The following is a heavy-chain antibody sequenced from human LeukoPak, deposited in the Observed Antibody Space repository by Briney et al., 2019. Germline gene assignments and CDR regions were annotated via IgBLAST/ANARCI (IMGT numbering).Heavy chain of an antibody. V-gene: IGHV1-46*01. CDR2: INPSGGST. D-gene: IGHD3-16*02. CDR1: GYTFTSYY. CDR3: ARVGRNTFYDYVWGSYRYPFDY. Sequence: ASVKVSCKASGYTFTSYYMHWVRQAPGQGLEWMGIINPSGGSTSYAQKFQGRVTMTRDTSTSTVYMELSSLRSEDTAVYYCARVGRNTFYDYVWGSYRYPFDYWGQGTLVTVSS. J-gene: IGHJ4*02.